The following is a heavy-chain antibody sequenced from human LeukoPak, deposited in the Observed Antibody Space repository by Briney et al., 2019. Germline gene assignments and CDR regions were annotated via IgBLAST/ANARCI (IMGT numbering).Heavy chain of an antibody. CDR3: ANSGSGGSYTVDC. D-gene: IGHD2-15*01. Sequence: AGSLRFSCAGSRFSFCDHYMEWDRHAPGNGLEWVGRIRNKANNYNTEYAAYVKDRFTVSRDASKNSLYLQMDALKAEDTAVYFCANSGSGGSYTVDCWGQGTLVIVSS. CDR2: IRNKANNYNT. V-gene: IGHV3-72*01. J-gene: IGHJ4*02. CDR1: RFSFCDHY.